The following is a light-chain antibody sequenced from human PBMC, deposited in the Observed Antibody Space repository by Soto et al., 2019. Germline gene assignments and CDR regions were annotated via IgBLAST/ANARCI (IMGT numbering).Light chain of an antibody. Sequence: QSALTQPPSASGSPGQSVTISCTGTSSDVGGYNYVSWYQLHPGKAPKLMIYEVTKRPSGVPDRFSASKSGNRASLTVSGLQAEDEGDYYCSSYAGSNKVVFGGGTQLTVL. CDR2: EVT. CDR3: SSYAGSNKVV. J-gene: IGLJ2*01. V-gene: IGLV2-8*01. CDR1: SSDVGGYNY.